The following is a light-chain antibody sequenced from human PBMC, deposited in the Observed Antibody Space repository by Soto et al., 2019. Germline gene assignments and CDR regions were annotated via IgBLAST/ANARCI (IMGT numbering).Light chain of an antibody. J-gene: IGLJ1*01. CDR1: SSNIGSNT. CDR3: AAWDDRLNGYV. CDR2: INN. V-gene: IGLV1-44*01. Sequence: QSVLTQPPSASGTPGQRVTISCSGSSSNIGSNTVNWHQQLPGTAPKLLIYINNQRPSGVPDRFSGSKSGTSASLAISGLQSEDEADDYCAAWDDRLNGYVFGTGTKVTVL.